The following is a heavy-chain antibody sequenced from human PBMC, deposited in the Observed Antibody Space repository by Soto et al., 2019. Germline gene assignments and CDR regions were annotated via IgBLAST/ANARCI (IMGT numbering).Heavy chain of an antibody. CDR2: IYNSGSS. J-gene: IGHJ4*02. Sequence: QVQLQESGPGLVTPSQTLSLTCTVSGVSISSGGYYWSWIRQRPGTGLEWIGFIYNSGSSQYNPSLQSRVTISGDASKNQFSLKVTSGTAADTAVYYCARVHRYCSGGSCYLLDYWGQGALVTVSS. D-gene: IGHD2-15*01. V-gene: IGHV4-31*03. CDR3: ARVHRYCSGGSCYLLDY. CDR1: GVSISSGGYY.